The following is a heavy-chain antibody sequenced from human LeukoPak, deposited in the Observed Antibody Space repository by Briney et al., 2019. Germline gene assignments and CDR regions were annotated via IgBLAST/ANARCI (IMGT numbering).Heavy chain of an antibody. CDR1: EFTFNNYT. CDR3: ARGGGLDV. CDR2: ISNNGGYT. J-gene: IGHJ6*02. V-gene: IGHV3-23*01. Sequence: GGSLRLSCAPSEFTFNNYTLNWVRQVPGKGLEWVSAISNNGGYTYYADSVQGRFTIPRDNSKSTLCLQMNSLRAEDTAVYFCARGGGLDVWGQGATVTVSS. D-gene: IGHD3-16*01.